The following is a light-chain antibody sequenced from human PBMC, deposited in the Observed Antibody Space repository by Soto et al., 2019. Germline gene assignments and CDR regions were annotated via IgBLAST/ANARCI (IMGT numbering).Light chain of an antibody. CDR2: GAS. Sequence: VITQSPATLSVSPGERATLSCRASQSVSSNLAWYHQKPGQAPMLLIYGASTRATGIPARFSGSGSGTEFTLTISSLQSEDFAAYACQQYNNWPPLTFGGGTKVDIK. CDR3: QQYNNWPPLT. J-gene: IGKJ4*01. CDR1: QSVSSN. V-gene: IGKV3-15*01.